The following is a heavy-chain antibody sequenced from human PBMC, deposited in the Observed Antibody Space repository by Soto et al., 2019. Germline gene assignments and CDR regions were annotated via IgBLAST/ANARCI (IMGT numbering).Heavy chain of an antibody. V-gene: IGHV1-69*06. D-gene: IGHD1-1*01. J-gene: IGHJ6*02. Sequence: QVQLVQSGAEVKKPGSSVKVSCKASGGTVSSYAISWVRQAPGQGLEWMGVINPTFGTADYAQKFQGRVKITADKSTSQAYMGVSGLRSQDTVVYYCAKDKGWNVRSGYYYSYGTDVWGQGPTVTVSS. CDR2: INPTFGTA. CDR3: AKDKGWNVRSGYYYSYGTDV. CDR1: GGTVSSYA.